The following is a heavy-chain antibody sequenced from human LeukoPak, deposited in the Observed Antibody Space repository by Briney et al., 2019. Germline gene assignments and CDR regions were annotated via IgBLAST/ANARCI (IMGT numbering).Heavy chain of an antibody. CDR3: ARSFCGGDCYPTPH. CDR1: GFTFSSYS. V-gene: IGHV3-48*02. Sequence: GGSLRLSCEASGFTFSSYSMNWVRQAPAKGLEWVSYISSSSSTIYYADSVKGRFTISRDNAKNSLYLQMNSLRDEDTAVYYCARSFCGGDCYPTPHWGQGTLVTVSS. CDR2: ISSSSSTI. J-gene: IGHJ4*02. D-gene: IGHD2-21*02.